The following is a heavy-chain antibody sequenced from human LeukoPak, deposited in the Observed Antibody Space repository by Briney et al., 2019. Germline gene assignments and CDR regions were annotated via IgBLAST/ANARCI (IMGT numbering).Heavy chain of an antibody. CDR3: ARDTTVYDFWSAQRDSPNWFDP. V-gene: IGHV1-2*02. CDR1: GYTFTGYY. J-gene: IGHJ5*02. Sequence: AASVKVSCKASGYTFTGYYMHWVRQAPGQGLEWMGWINPNSGGTNYAQKFQGRVTMTRDTSISTAYMELSRLRSDDTAVYYCARDTTVYDFWSAQRDSPNWFDPWGQGTLVTVSS. CDR2: INPNSGGT. D-gene: IGHD3-3*01.